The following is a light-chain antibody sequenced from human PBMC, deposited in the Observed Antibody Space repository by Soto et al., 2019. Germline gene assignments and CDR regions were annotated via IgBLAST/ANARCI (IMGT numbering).Light chain of an antibody. J-gene: IGKJ2*01. CDR2: DAS. CDR3: QHGSNCPPYT. V-gene: IGKV3-11*01. Sequence: EIVLTQSPATLSLSPGERATLSCRASQSVSSYLAWYQQKPGQAPRLLIYDASNRATGIPARFSGSGSGTASTLTISSLEPEDFPVYYGQHGSNCPPYTFGQGTKLEIK. CDR1: QSVSSY.